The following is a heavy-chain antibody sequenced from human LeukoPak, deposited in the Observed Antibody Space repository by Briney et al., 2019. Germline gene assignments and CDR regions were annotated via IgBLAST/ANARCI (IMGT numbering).Heavy chain of an antibody. CDR3: ARGILVTVYAAFGW. CDR2: IIHSGST. Sequence: SETLSLTCGVYGGSFSGYYWTWIRQSPGMGLEWIGEIIHSGSTNYNPSLTSRVTISVDTSKKQFSLELSSVTAADTAVYYCARGILVTVYAAFGWWGQGTLVTVSS. J-gene: IGHJ4*02. V-gene: IGHV4-34*01. D-gene: IGHD2-8*01. CDR1: GGSFSGYY.